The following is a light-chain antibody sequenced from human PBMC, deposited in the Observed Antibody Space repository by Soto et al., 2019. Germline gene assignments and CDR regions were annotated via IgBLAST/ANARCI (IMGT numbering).Light chain of an antibody. CDR3: QQLTDWPPQWT. V-gene: IGKV3-11*01. CDR1: QSVSSY. J-gene: IGKJ1*01. CDR2: DAS. Sequence: EIVLTQSPSTLSWSPGERATLSCGASQSVSSYLAWYQQKPGQGPRLLIYDASSRATGIPARFSGSGSGKDFTLNISSLEPEDYAVYYCQQLTDWPPQWTFGQGTKVDIK.